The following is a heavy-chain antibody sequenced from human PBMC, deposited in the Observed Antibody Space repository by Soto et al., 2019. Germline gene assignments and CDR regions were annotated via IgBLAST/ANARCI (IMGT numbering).Heavy chain of an antibody. Sequence: VGSLRLSCAASGFTFSRYAMSWVRQAPGKGLEWVSAISGSGGSTHYADSVKGRFTISRDNSKNTLYLQMNSLRAEDTAVYYCAKGSTSSGWSLWGQGTLVTVSS. CDR3: AKGSTSSGWSL. CDR2: ISGSGGST. J-gene: IGHJ4*02. D-gene: IGHD6-19*01. V-gene: IGHV3-23*01. CDR1: GFTFSRYA.